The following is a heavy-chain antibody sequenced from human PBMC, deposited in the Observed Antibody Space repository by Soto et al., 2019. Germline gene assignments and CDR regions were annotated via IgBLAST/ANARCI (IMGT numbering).Heavy chain of an antibody. V-gene: IGHV1-18*01. Sequence: ASVKVSFKASGYTFTSYAMHWVRQAPGQGLEWMGWISTYNDNTNYSQKFQGRVTMTTDDSTSTAYMELRSLRSEDTAVYYCARGLFVGATTDAFDIWGQGTMVTVSS. D-gene: IGHD1-26*01. CDR1: GYTFTSYA. CDR2: ISTYNDNT. J-gene: IGHJ3*02. CDR3: ARGLFVGATTDAFDI.